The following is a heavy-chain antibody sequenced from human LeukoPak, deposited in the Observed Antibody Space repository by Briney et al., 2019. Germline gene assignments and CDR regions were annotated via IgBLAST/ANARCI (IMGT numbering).Heavy chain of an antibody. Sequence: ASVKVSCKASGYTFTSYDINWVRQATGQGLEWMGWMNPNSGNTGYAQKFQGRVTMTRNTSISTAYMELSSLRSEDTAVYYCARGQSARGFYYYYMDVWGKGTTVTISS. V-gene: IGHV1-8*01. D-gene: IGHD2-15*01. J-gene: IGHJ6*03. CDR3: ARGQSARGFYYYYMDV. CDR2: MNPNSGNT. CDR1: GYTFTSYD.